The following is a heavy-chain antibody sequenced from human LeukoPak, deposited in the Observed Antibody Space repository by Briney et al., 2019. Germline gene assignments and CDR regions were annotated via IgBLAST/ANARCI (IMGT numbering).Heavy chain of an antibody. CDR3: ARGTSTYYYDSSGF. CDR1: GFTFSSYE. Sequence: SGGSLRLSCAASGFTFSSYEMNWVRQAPGKGLEWVSAISGSSISIKYRDSVKGRFTISRDNAKNSLYLQMNSLRAEDTAVYYCARGTSTYYYDSSGFWGQGTLVTVSS. D-gene: IGHD3-22*01. V-gene: IGHV3-48*03. J-gene: IGHJ4*02. CDR2: ISGSSISI.